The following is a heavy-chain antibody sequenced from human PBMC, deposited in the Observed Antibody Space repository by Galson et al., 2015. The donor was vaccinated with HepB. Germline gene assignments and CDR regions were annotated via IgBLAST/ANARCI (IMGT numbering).Heavy chain of an antibody. J-gene: IGHJ4*02. Sequence: YLRLSCAASGFTFSDYYMSWIRQAPGRGLEWLAYVSSNTIYTNYADSVKGRFTVSRDNVKNSISLQMNRLSVEDTAMYYCARVADSHYGDHTHFDSWGQGALVTVSS. CDR2: VSSNTIYT. CDR1: GFTFSDYY. CDR3: ARVADSHYGDHTHFDS. V-gene: IGHV3-11*06. D-gene: IGHD4-17*01.